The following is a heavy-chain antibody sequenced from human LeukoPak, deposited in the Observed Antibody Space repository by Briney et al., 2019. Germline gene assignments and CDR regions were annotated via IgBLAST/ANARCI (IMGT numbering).Heavy chain of an antibody. Sequence: GGSLRLSCAASAFTFSSYSMNWVRQAPGKGLEWVSSIFPSGGEIHYADSVRGRFTISRDNSKSTLSLQMNSLRAEDTAIYYCATYRQVLLSFESWGQGTLVTVSP. V-gene: IGHV3-21*04. J-gene: IGHJ4*02. CDR1: AFTFSSYS. CDR2: IFPSGGEI. D-gene: IGHD2-8*02. CDR3: ATYRQVLLSFES.